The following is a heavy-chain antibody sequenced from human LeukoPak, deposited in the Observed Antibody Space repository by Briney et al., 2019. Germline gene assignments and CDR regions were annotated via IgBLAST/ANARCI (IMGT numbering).Heavy chain of an antibody. CDR2: INHSGST. CDR3: ARIYQGGDY. D-gene: IGHD5-12*01. V-gene: IGHV4-34*01. CDR1: GGSFSGYY. J-gene: IGHJ4*02. Sequence: PSETLSLTCAVYGGSFSGYYWSWIRQPPGKGLEWIGEINHSGSTDYNPSLKSRVTISIDKSKNHFSLKLTSVTAADTAVYYCARIYQGGDYWGQGTLVTVSS.